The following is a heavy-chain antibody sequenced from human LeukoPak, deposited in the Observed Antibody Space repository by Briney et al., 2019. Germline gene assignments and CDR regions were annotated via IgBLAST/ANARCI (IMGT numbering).Heavy chain of an antibody. J-gene: IGHJ4*02. CDR3: ATGYSSTWYYFDY. Sequence: SETLSLTCTVSGDSISSYYRSWIGQPPGKGLEWIGYIYHSGSTNYNPSLKSRVTISADTSKDQFSLKLASVTAADTAVYYCATGYSSTWYYFDYWGQGTLVTVSS. D-gene: IGHD6-13*01. CDR1: GDSISSYY. V-gene: IGHV4-59*01. CDR2: IYHSGST.